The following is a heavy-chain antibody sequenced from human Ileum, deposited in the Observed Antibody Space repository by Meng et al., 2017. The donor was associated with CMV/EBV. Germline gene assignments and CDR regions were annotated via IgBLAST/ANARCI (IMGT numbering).Heavy chain of an antibody. V-gene: IGHV4-61*02. CDR1: GGSVNSGNYY. CDR3: TSEPPGE. J-gene: IGHJ4*02. CDR2: IYTNGRA. Sequence: VLLQQPGPGLVKPSQTLSLTCVVSGGSVNSGNYYWGWVRQPAGKGLEWIGRIYTNGRAGYNPSLKSRVTISMDTSDNQFSLTLNSVTAADTAVYYCTSEPPGEWGRGTLVTVSS. D-gene: IGHD1-14*01.